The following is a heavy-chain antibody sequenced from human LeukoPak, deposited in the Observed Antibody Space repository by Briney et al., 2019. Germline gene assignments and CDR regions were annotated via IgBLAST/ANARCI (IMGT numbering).Heavy chain of an antibody. CDR1: GGSISSGGYY. J-gene: IGHJ5*02. D-gene: IGHD1-14*01. CDR3: ARGDRGRYDL. V-gene: IGHV4-31*03. CDR2: IYYSGST. Sequence: TLSLTCSVSGGSISSGGYYWSWIRQHPGKGLEWIGYIYYSGSTYYNPSLKSRVTISVDTSKNQFSLKLSSVTAADTAVYYCARGDRGRYDLWGQGTLVTVSS.